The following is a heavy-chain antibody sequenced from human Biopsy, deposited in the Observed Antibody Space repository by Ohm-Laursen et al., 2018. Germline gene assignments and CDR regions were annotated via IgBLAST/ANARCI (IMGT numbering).Heavy chain of an antibody. CDR2: TYYRSKWSN. CDR1: GDSISNKSGT. J-gene: IGHJ5*02. CDR3: ARANSATGDNYFDP. Sequence: QTLSLTCAISGDSISNKSGTWNWIRQSPSRGLEWLGRTYYRSKWSNDYAPSVKSRITINPETSTNQFSLQLQSMTPDDTALYYCARANSATGDNYFDPWGQGTLDIVSS. D-gene: IGHD7-27*01. V-gene: IGHV6-1*01.